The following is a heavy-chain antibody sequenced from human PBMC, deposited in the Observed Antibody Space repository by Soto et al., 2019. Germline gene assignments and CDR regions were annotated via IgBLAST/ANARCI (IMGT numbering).Heavy chain of an antibody. CDR3: AKDLTVAGTVCDY. Sequence: QVQLVESGGGVVQPGRSLRLSCAASGFTFSSYGMHWVRQAPGKGLEWVAVISYDGSNKYYADSVKGRFTSSRDNSKNALYLQMNSLRAEDTAVYYCAKDLTVAGTVCDYWGQGTLVTVSS. CDR1: GFTFSSYG. CDR2: ISYDGSNK. D-gene: IGHD6-19*01. V-gene: IGHV3-30*18. J-gene: IGHJ4*02.